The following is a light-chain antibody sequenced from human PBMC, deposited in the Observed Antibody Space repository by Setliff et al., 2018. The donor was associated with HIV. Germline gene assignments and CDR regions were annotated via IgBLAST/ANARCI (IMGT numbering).Light chain of an antibody. CDR2: EVN. CDR3: SSYTDSATFV. Sequence: QSVLAQPPSVSGSPGQSVTISCTGTSSDVGNYNRVSWYQQPPGTAPKLILYEVNYRPSGVPDRFSGSKSGVTASLTISRLQAEDEADYYCSSYTDSATFVFGTGTKVTVL. J-gene: IGLJ1*01. V-gene: IGLV2-18*02. CDR1: SSDVGNYNR.